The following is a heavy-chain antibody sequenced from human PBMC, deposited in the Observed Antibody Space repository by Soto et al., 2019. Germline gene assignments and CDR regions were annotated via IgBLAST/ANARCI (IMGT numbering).Heavy chain of an antibody. CDR2: IFHSGNT. V-gene: IGHV4-4*02. CDR1: GGSINSSQW. J-gene: IGHJ6*02. CDR3: ARERSDYYGSGSYPNYGMDV. D-gene: IGHD3-10*01. Sequence: SETLSLTCAVSGGSINSSQWWSWVRQPPGKGLEWIGEIFHSGNTNYNPSLKSRVTISVDKSKNQFSLKLSSVTAADTAVYYCARERSDYYGSGSYPNYGMDVWGQGTTVTVSS.